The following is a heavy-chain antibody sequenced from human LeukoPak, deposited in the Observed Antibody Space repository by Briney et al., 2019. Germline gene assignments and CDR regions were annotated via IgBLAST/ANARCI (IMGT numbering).Heavy chain of an antibody. CDR2: IIPIFGTA. CDR1: GGTFSSYA. V-gene: IGHV1-69*13. CDR3: ARDGAAAGYYYMDV. D-gene: IGHD6-13*01. Sequence: SVEVSCKASGGTFSSYAISWVRQAPGQGLEWMGGIIPIFGTANYAQKFQGRVTITADESTSTAYMELSSLRSEDTAVYYCARDGAAAGYYYMDVWGKGTTVTVSS. J-gene: IGHJ6*03.